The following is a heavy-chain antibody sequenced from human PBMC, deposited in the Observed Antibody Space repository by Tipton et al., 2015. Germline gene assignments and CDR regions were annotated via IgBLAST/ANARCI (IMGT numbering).Heavy chain of an antibody. Sequence: TLSLTCTVSGGSFNHSPYYWSWIRQPPGKGLECIGYIYYDGSTNDNPSLKSRVTISVDTSKNQFSLKLRSVTAADTAVYYCARDTSGGGSYYYYYGMDVWGQGTTVTVSS. CDR3: ARDTSGGGSYYYYYGMDV. CDR2: IYYDGST. D-gene: IGHD2-15*01. CDR1: GGSFNHSPYY. V-gene: IGHV4-61*01. J-gene: IGHJ6*02.